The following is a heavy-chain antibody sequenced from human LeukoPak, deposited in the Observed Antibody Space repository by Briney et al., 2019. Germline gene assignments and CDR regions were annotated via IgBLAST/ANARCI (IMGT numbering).Heavy chain of an antibody. V-gene: IGHV3-66*01. D-gene: IGHD3-22*01. CDR2: IYSGGNT. J-gene: IGHJ4*02. Sequence: GGSLRLSCAASGFTVSSNYMSWVRQAPGKGLEWVSVIYSGGNTYYADSVQGRFTMSRENPKNTLYLQVNSLRAEDTAVYYCARAHDRGYYYGFDYWGQGTLVTVSS. CDR1: GFTVSSNY. CDR3: ARAHDRGYYYGFDY.